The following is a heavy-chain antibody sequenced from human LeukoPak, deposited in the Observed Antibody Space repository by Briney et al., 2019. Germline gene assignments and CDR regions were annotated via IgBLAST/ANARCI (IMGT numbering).Heavy chain of an antibody. J-gene: IGHJ4*02. V-gene: IGHV3-21*01. CDR3: ARDRYSYGYFDY. CDR1: GFTFSSYS. CDR2: ISSSSSYI. D-gene: IGHD5-18*01. Sequence: GGSLRLSCAASGFTFSSYSMNWVRQAPGKGLEWVSSISSSSSYIYYADSVKGRFTISRDNAKNSLYLQMNSLRAEDTAVYYCARDRYSYGYFDYGGQGPLVTFSS.